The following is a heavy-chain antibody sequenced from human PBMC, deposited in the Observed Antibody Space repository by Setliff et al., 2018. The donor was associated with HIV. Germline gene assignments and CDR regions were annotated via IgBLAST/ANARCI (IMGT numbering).Heavy chain of an antibody. D-gene: IGHD6-19*01. CDR3: ARDGYSGGWAEYTFDY. J-gene: IGHJ4*02. CDR1: GGSFSGYY. CDR2: IDHRGST. Sequence: SETLSLTCAVYGGSFSGYYWSWIRQPPGKGLEWIGEIDHRGSTNYNPSLKSRVTISVDTSKNQFSLNLNSVTPADTAVYRCARDGYSGGWAEYTFDYWSQGSLVTVSS. V-gene: IGHV4-34*01.